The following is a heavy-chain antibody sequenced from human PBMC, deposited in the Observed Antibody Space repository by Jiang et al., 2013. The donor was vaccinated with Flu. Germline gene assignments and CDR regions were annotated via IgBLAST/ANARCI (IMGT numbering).Heavy chain of an antibody. V-gene: IGHV1-3*01. CDR1: GYTFTSYA. J-gene: IGHJ4*02. Sequence: SGAEVKKPGASVKVSCKASGYTFTSYAMHWVRQAPGQRLEWMGWINAGNGNTKYSQKFQGRVTITRDTSASTAYMELSSLRSEDTAVYYCARAECSGGSCYSGFDYWGQGTLVTVSS. D-gene: IGHD2-15*01. CDR3: ARAECSGGSCYSGFDY. CDR2: INAGNGNT.